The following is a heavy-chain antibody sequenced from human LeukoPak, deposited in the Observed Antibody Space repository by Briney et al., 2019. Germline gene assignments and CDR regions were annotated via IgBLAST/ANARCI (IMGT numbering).Heavy chain of an antibody. CDR3: ARHPTLVGATALGAFDI. Sequence: ASVKVSCKASGYTFTSYYMHWVRQAPGQGLEWMGIINPSGGSTSYAQKFQGRVTMTRDTSTSTVYMELSSLRSEDTAVYYCARHPTLVGATALGAFDIWGQGTMVTVSS. J-gene: IGHJ3*02. V-gene: IGHV1-46*01. CDR1: GYTFTSYY. D-gene: IGHD1-26*01. CDR2: INPSGGST.